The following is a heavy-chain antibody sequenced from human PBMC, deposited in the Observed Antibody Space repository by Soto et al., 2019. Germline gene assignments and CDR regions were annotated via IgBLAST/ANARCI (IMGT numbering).Heavy chain of an antibody. V-gene: IGHV4-31*03. J-gene: IGHJ5*02. Sequence: SETLSLTCTVSGDSIRSGDYYWSWIRQHPLKGLEWIGYVYYSGGSYYNPSLESRLTISLDTSKNQFSLKLTSATAADTAVYYCARDLSPWGQGTLVTVSS. CDR2: VYYSGGS. CDR3: ARDLSP. CDR1: GDSIRSGDYY.